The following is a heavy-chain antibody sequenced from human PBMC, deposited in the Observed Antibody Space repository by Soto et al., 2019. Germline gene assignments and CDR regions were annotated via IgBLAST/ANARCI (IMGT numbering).Heavy chain of an antibody. CDR2: IRSSSSYI. D-gene: IGHD6-19*01. CDR3: ARVHADSASGSGWYADF. J-gene: IGHJ4*02. CDR1: GFTFSTYD. Sequence: GGSLRLSCAASGFTFSTYDMSWVRQAPGKGLEWVSSIRSSSSYIYHADSVQGRFTTSRDNARNSLYLQMNSLRAEDTAVYYCARVHADSASGSGWYADFWGQGILVTVS. V-gene: IGHV3-21*01.